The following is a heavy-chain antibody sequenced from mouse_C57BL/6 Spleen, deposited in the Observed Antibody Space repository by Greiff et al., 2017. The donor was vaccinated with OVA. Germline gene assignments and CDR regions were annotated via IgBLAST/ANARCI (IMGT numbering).Heavy chain of an antibody. Sequence: EVKLVESGPGLVKPSQSLSLTCSVTGYSITSGYYWNWIRQFPGNKLEWMGYISYDGSNNYNPSLKNRISITRDTSKNQFFLKLNSVTTEDTATYYCARDSNSFAYWGQGTLVTVSA. J-gene: IGHJ3*01. D-gene: IGHD2-5*01. V-gene: IGHV3-6*01. CDR1: GYSITSGYY. CDR2: ISYDGSN. CDR3: ARDSNSFAY.